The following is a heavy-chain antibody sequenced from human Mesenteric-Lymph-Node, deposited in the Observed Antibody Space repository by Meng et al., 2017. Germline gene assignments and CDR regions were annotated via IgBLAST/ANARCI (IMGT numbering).Heavy chain of an antibody. CDR2: ISTNTGNP. V-gene: IGHV7-4-1*02. Sequence: ASVKVSCKASGYTFTRYTVNWVRQAPGQGLEWMGWISTNTGNPTYAQGFTGRFVFSLDTSVSTSYLQISSLKAEDTAVYYCARIADGYSYGSFDYWGQGTLVTVSS. CDR3: ARIADGYSYGSFDY. CDR1: GYTFTRYT. D-gene: IGHD5-18*01. J-gene: IGHJ4*02.